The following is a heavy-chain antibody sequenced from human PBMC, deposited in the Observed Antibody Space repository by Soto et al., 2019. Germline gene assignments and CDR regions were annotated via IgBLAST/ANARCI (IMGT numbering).Heavy chain of an antibody. J-gene: IGHJ6*03. Sequence: EVQLVESGGGLVQPGGSLRLSCAASGFTVSSNYMNWVRQAPGKGLEWVSVIYSGGSTYYADSVKGRFTISRDNSKNKLYLQMNSLRAEDTAVYYCARDTTRGTARPFYYMDVWGRGTTVTVSS. CDR2: IYSGGST. CDR3: ARDTTRGTARPFYYMDV. D-gene: IGHD6-6*01. V-gene: IGHV3-66*01. CDR1: GFTVSSNY.